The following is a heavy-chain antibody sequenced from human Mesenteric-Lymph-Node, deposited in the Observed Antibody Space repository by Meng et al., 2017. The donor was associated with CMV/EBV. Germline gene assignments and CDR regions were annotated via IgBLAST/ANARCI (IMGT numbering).Heavy chain of an antibody. D-gene: IGHD2-15*01. CDR1: GDSISSSSYY. CDR3: ARGGGGEDRYGIDY. V-gene: IGHV4-61*05. J-gene: IGHJ4*02. Sequence: SETLSLTCTVSGDSISSSSYYWGWIRQPPGKGLEWIGNIYYTGSTNYNPSLKGRVTISVDTSKNQFSLKLTSVTAADTAVYYCARGGGGEDRYGIDYWGQGTLVTVSS. CDR2: IYYTGST.